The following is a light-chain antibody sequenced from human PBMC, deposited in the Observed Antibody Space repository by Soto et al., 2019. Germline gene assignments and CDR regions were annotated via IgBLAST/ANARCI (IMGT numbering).Light chain of an antibody. CDR2: DAS. V-gene: IGKV3-11*01. Sequence: PGTLSVSPGESAPLSCRASQSVSYYLAWYQQKPGQAPRLLIYDASNRATGIPARFSGSGSGTDFTLTISSLEPEDFAIYYCQQRSNWPPLTFGGGTKVDI. CDR3: QQRSNWPPLT. CDR1: QSVSYY. J-gene: IGKJ4*01.